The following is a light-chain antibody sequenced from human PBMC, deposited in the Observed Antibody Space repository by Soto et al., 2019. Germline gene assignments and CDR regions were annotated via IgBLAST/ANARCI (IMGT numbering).Light chain of an antibody. CDR3: QQHSSSPHMYT. Sequence: EIVLTQSPGTLSLSPGERATLSCRASQTVSSGYLSWYQQKPGQAPRLLLYLASSRATGIPDRFSGSGSGTDFTLTISRLEPEDFAVYYCQQHSSSPHMYTFGQVTKLEIK. CDR1: QTVSSGY. V-gene: IGKV3-20*01. CDR2: LAS. J-gene: IGKJ2*01.